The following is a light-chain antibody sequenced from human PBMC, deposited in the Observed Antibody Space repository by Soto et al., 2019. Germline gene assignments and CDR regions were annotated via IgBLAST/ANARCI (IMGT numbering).Light chain of an antibody. V-gene: IGLV1-44*01. CDR2: SNN. CDR3: AAWDDSLNGRV. Sequence: QSVLTQPPSASGTPGQRVTISCSGSSSNIGSNNVNWYQQLPGTAPKLLIYSNNQRHSAVPDRFSGSKSGTSASLAISGLQSEDEADYYCAAWDDSLNGRVFGTGTKLTVL. CDR1: SSNIGSNN. J-gene: IGLJ1*01.